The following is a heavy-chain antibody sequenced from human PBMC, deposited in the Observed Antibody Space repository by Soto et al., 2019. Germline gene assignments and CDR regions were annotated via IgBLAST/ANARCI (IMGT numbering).Heavy chain of an antibody. J-gene: IGHJ4*02. CDR2: FDPEDGET. Sequence: AAVKVSCKVSGYTLTELSMHGLRQAPGKGLEWMGGFDPEDGETIYAQKFQGRVTMTEDTSTDQAYMELSSLRSEDTAVYYCATQPSSGSYPFDYWGQGTLVTVSS. CDR1: GYTLTELS. CDR3: ATQPSSGSYPFDY. V-gene: IGHV1-24*01. D-gene: IGHD1-26*01.